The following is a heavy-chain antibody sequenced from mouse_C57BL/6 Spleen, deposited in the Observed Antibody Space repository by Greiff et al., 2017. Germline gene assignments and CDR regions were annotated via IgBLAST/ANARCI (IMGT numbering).Heavy chain of an antibody. Sequence: VQLQQSGAELVRPGTSVKVSCKASGYAFTNYLIEWVKQRPGQGLEWIGVINPGSGGTNYNEKFKGKATLTADKSSSTAYMQLSSLTSEDSAVYVCARPGCYCSGPYYCDYWGQGTTLTVSS. CDR1: GYAFTNYL. D-gene: IGHD1-1*01. CDR3: ARPGCYCSGPYYCDY. J-gene: IGHJ2*01. CDR2: INPGSGGT. V-gene: IGHV1-54*01.